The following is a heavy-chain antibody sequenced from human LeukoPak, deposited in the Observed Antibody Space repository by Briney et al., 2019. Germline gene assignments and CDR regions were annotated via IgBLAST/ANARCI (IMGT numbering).Heavy chain of an antibody. CDR1: GYTFTSYT. CDR2: INAGNGNT. V-gene: IGHV1-3*01. D-gene: IGHD3-22*01. CDR3: ARGFSDSSGYSDY. Sequence: GASVKVSCKASGYTFTSYTIHWVRQAPGQRLEWMGWINAGNGNTKYSQKFQGRVTITRDTSANTGYMELNSLRSEDTAVYYCARGFSDSSGYSDYWGQGTLVTVSS. J-gene: IGHJ4*02.